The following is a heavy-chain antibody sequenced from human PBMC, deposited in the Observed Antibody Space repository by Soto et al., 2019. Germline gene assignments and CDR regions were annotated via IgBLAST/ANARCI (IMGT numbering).Heavy chain of an antibody. J-gene: IGHJ3*02. Sequence: ASVKVSCKASGYTFTGYYMHWVRQAPGQGLEWMGWINPNSGGTNYAQKFQGWVTMTRDTSISTAYMELSRLRSDDTAVYHCARAGRNNWNDGNAFDIWGQGTMVTVSS. CDR1: GYTFTGYY. CDR3: ARAGRNNWNDGNAFDI. CDR2: INPNSGGT. V-gene: IGHV1-2*04. D-gene: IGHD1-1*01.